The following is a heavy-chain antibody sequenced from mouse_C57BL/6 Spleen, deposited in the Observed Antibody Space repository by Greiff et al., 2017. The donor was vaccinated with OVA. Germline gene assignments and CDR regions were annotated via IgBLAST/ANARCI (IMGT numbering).Heavy chain of an antibody. D-gene: IGHD5-5*01. CDR2: IDPSDSYT. CDR1: GYTFTSYW. Sequence: QVQLQQPGAELVRPGTSVKLSCKASGYTFTSYWMHWVKQRPGQGLEWIGVIDPSDSYTNYNQQFKGKATLTVDTSSSTAYMQHSSLTSEDSAVYYCARLPLDYWGQGTSVTVSA. V-gene: IGHV1-59*01. CDR3: ARLPLDY. J-gene: IGHJ4*01.